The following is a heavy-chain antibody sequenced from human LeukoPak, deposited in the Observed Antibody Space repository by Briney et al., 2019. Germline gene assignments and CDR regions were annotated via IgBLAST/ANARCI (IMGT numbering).Heavy chain of an antibody. V-gene: IGHV1-18*01. Sequence: ASVTVSCKASGYTFPNYGITWVRQAPGQGLEWMGWISSYNGNTHYAQKLQGRVTMTTDTSTSTAYMELRSLRSDDTAVYYCARGGDYCSGGSCYPYNYYGMDVWGQGTTVTVSS. J-gene: IGHJ6*02. CDR1: GYTFPNYG. CDR3: ARGGDYCSGGSCYPYNYYGMDV. CDR2: ISSYNGNT. D-gene: IGHD2-15*01.